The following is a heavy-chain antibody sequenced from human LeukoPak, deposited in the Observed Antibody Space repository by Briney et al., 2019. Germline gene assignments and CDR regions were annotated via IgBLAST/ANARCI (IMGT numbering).Heavy chain of an antibody. J-gene: IGHJ4*02. CDR2: IYHSGSA. CDR1: DYSISSGYY. D-gene: IGHD3-22*01. V-gene: IGHV4-38-2*01. Sequence: SETLSLTCAVSDYSISSGYYWGWIRQPPAKGLEWIGSIYHSGSAYYSPSLKSRLTISVDTSKNQSSLKLSSVTAADTAMYYCARHMGPYYYDSSGVDYWGQGTLVTVSS. CDR3: ARHMGPYYYDSSGVDY.